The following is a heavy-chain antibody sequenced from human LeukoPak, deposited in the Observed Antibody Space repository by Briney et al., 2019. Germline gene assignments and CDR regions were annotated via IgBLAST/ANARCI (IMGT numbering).Heavy chain of an antibody. CDR3: ARGQARLAWFDP. Sequence: SETLSLTCTVSGYSVSSGYYWGWIRQPPGKGLEWIGTIYHSGTTYYNPSLKSRVTMSVDTSKNQFSLRLRSVTAADTAVYYCARGQARLAWFDPWGQGTLVTVSS. D-gene: IGHD6-19*01. CDR2: IYHSGTT. CDR1: GYSVSSGYY. J-gene: IGHJ5*02. V-gene: IGHV4-38-2*02.